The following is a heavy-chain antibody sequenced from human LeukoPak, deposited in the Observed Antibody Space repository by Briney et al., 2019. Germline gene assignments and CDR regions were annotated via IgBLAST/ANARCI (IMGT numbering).Heavy chain of an antibody. J-gene: IGHJ4*02. Sequence: SETLSLTCAVYGGSFSGYSWSWIRQPPGKGLEWIGYIYHSGSTYYNPSLKSRVTISVDRSKNQFSLKLSSVTAADTAVYYCARATVPVTATAYYFDYWGQGTLVTASS. CDR3: ARATVPVTATAYYFDY. D-gene: IGHD2-21*02. CDR1: GGSFSGYS. CDR2: IYHSGST. V-gene: IGHV4-30-2*01.